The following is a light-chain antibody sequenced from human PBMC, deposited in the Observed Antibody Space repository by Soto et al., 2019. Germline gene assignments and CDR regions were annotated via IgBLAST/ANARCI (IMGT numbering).Light chain of an antibody. CDR3: QQRSNWPLT. J-gene: IGKJ4*01. Sequence: EIVLTQSPATLSLSPGERATLSCRASQSLSSYLAWYQQKPGQAPRLLIYDASNRATGIPARFSGSGSGTDFTLTISSLEPEDSAVYYCQQRSNWPLTFGGGTKVEIK. CDR1: QSLSSY. CDR2: DAS. V-gene: IGKV3-11*01.